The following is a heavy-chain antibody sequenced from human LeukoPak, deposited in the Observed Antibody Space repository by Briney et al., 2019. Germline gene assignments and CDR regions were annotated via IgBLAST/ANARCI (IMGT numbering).Heavy chain of an antibody. CDR3: AKRECWNGYYYIDF. CDR2: LSDTGDGT. J-gene: IGHJ4*03. CDR1: GLTLSNHP. V-gene: IGHV3-23*01. Sequence: GGSLRLSCAASGLTLSNHPMYWVGQAPGKGLAWVSSLSDTGDGTHYADSVKGRFTISRDSPGRAMYRQRDSLMAEDTAANYGAKRECWNGYYYIDFWGQGTPVTVSS. D-gene: IGHD3-3*01.